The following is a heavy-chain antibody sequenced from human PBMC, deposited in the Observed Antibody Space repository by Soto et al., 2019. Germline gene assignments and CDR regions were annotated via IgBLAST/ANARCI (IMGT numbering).Heavy chain of an antibody. CDR3: ARAYVTMTVVATSDHLGMDC. Sequence: ASVEVACKASGYTFTSYGISWVRQAPGQGLEWMGWISAYDGNTNYAQKLQCRVTLTTDTSTSTAYMELRSLRSDDMAVYYCARAYVTMTVVATSDHLGMDCPDQRATRTVS. V-gene: IGHV1-18*03. CDR2: ISAYDGNT. J-gene: IGHJ6*02. D-gene: IGHD3-22*01. CDR1: GYTFTSYG.